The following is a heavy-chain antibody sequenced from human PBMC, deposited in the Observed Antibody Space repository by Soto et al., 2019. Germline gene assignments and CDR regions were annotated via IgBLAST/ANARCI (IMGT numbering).Heavy chain of an antibody. Sequence: QLQLQESGPGLVKPSETLSLTCTVSGGSISSSSYYWGWIRQPPGKGLEWIGSIYYSGSTYYNPALKSRVTISVNTSNNQFSLKLSSVTAADTAVYYCARTIAAAGTELDYWCEGTLVTVSS. J-gene: IGHJ4*02. V-gene: IGHV4-39*01. D-gene: IGHD6-13*01. CDR1: GGSISSSSYY. CDR3: ARTIAAAGTELDY. CDR2: IYYSGST.